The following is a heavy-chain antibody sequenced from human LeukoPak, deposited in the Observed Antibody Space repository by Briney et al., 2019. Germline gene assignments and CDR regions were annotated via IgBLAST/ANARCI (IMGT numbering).Heavy chain of an antibody. CDR2: ISTDGSST. CDR1: GFTFSSYW. V-gene: IGHV3-74*01. D-gene: IGHD2-15*01. J-gene: IGHJ4*02. CDR3: VRSLYRSRTDD. Sequence: PGGSLRLSCAVSGFTFSSYWMHWVRQVPGKGLVWLSRISTDGSSTTYADSVKGRITIPRDNAKNTVYLQMGSLRAEDTALYYCVRSLYRSRTDDWGQGTLVTVSS.